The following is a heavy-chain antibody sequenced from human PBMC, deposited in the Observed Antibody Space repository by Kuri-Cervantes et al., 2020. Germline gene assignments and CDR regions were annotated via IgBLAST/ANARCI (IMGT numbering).Heavy chain of an antibody. CDR1: GFTFSDHY. CDR3: ATGFEP. J-gene: IGHJ5*02. V-gene: IGHV3-72*01. Sequence: GESLKISCAASGFTFSDHYMDWVRQAPGKGLEWVGRTRNKANSYTTEYAASVKGRFTISRDDSKNSLYLQMNSLKIEDTAVYYCATGFEPWGQGTLVTVSS. CDR2: TRNKANSYTT.